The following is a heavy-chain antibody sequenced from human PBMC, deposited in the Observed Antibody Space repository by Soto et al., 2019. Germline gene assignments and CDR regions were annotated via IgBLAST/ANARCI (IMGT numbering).Heavy chain of an antibody. CDR1: GYSFTSYW. Sequence: EVQLVQSGAEVKKPGESLKISCKGSGYSFTSYWIGWVRQMPGKGLEWIGIIHPGDSDTRYSPSFQGQVTILVDKSISTDYLHWSSLKASASAISYCATVNVVATTHNCFATWGQGTLVTVSS. CDR3: ATVNVVATTHNCFAT. V-gene: IGHV5-51*03. CDR2: IHPGDSDT. J-gene: IGHJ5*02. D-gene: IGHD5-12*01.